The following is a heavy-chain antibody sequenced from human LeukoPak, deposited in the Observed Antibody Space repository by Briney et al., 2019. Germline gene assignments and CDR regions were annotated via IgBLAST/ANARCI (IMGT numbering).Heavy chain of an antibody. CDR3: ARDYLGPEDAFDI. D-gene: IGHD3/OR15-3a*01. Sequence: GGSLRLSCAASGFTFSNYNMNWVRQAPGKGLGWVSSISSTSNYIYYADSVKGRFTISRDNAKNSLYLQMNSLRAEDTAVYYCARDYLGPEDAFDIWGQGTMVTVSS. J-gene: IGHJ3*02. CDR1: GFTFSNYN. V-gene: IGHV3-21*01. CDR2: ISSTSNYI.